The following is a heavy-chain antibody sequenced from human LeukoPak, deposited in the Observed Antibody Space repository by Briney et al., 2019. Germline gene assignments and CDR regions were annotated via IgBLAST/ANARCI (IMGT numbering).Heavy chain of an antibody. Sequence: SETLSLTCTVSGGSISSGSYYWSWIRQPAGKGLEWIGRIYTSGSTNYNPSLKSRVTISVDTSKNQFSLKLSSVTAADTAVYYCARDASKLGYCSSTSCLWGQGTLVTASS. CDR2: IYTSGST. CDR1: GGSISSGSYY. CDR3: ARDASKLGYCSSTSCL. V-gene: IGHV4-61*02. D-gene: IGHD2-2*01. J-gene: IGHJ4*02.